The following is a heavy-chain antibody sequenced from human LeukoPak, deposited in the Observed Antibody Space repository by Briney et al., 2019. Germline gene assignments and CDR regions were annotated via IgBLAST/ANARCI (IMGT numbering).Heavy chain of an antibody. CDR1: GFTFNNYA. J-gene: IGHJ4*02. CDR2: ISGGGETT. D-gene: IGHD4-17*01. V-gene: IGHV3-23*01. Sequence: GGSLRLSCAASGFTFNNYAMNWVRQAPGKGLEWVSCISGGGETTYYADSAKGRFTISRDNSQNTLYLQMNSLRAEDTAVYYCARDYADYVGYFFFDYWGQGTLVTVSS. CDR3: ARDYADYVGYFFFDY.